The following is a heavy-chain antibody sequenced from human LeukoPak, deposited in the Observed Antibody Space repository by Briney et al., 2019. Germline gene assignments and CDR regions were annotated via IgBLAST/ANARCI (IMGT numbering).Heavy chain of an antibody. V-gene: IGHV3-30*18. Sequence: GKSLRLSCAASGFTFNNYGMPWVRQAPGKGLEWVAVISYDGRNKHYPDSVKGRFTISRDISTDTLWLQMDSLRTEDTAVYYCAKGPLRGTAAAIDYWGQGTLVTVSS. J-gene: IGHJ4*02. CDR1: GFTFNNYG. D-gene: IGHD2-2*01. CDR2: ISYDGRNK. CDR3: AKGPLRGTAAAIDY.